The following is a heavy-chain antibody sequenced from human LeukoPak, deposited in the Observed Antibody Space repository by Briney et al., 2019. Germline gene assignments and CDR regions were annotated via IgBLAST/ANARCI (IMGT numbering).Heavy chain of an antibody. CDR1: GFTFSSYG. CDR2: ISYAGTNK. D-gene: IGHD3-22*01. J-gene: IGHJ4*02. CDR3: ARGGYYYDTTGSPGDY. V-gene: IGHV3-33*05. Sequence: PGGSLRLSCAASGFTFSSYGMHWVRQAPGKGLEWVAVISYAGTNKYYADSVKGRFTISRDISKNTVYLHMDSLRDGDTAVYFCARGGYYYDTTGSPGDYWGQGTLVTVSS.